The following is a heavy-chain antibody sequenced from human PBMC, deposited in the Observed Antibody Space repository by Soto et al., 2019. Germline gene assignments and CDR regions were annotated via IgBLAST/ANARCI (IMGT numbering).Heavy chain of an antibody. D-gene: IGHD2-8*01. J-gene: IGHJ4*02. CDR3: ARDKGVTCLDN. V-gene: IGHV3-33*01. CDR1: GVAFTRSG. Sequence: QLHLVESGGGVVQPGRSLGLSCAASGVAFTRSGMHWGRQAPGKGLEWVAFIFSDGSSTYYADSVKGRFTISRDNSKNTLYLQINNLRAEDTAIYYCARDKGVTCLDNWGQGTLVPVSS. CDR2: IFSDGSST.